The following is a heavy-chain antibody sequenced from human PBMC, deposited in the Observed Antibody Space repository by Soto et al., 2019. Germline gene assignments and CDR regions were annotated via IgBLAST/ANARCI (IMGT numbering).Heavy chain of an antibody. CDR1: GDSIRAYY. J-gene: IGHJ4*02. CDR2: LYHSGSNI. D-gene: IGHD6-19*01. V-gene: IGHV4-59*01. CDR3: ARDRKPSEWLGLDY. Sequence: SETLALTCTVSGDSIRAYYWSWIRQPPGKGLEWIGYLYHSGSNINYNPSLRSRVTISADTSRNQFSLRLISVTAADTAIYYCARDRKPSEWLGLDYWSQGTLVTVSS.